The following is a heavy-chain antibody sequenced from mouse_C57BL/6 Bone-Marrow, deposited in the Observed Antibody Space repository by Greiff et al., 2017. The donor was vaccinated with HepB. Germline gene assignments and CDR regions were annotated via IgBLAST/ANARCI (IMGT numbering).Heavy chain of an antibody. CDR3: GDYGSA. J-gene: IGHJ2*01. D-gene: IGHD1-1*01. Sequence: QVQLQQSGPELVKPGASVKISCKASGYSFTSYYIHWVKQRPGQGLEWIGWIYTGSGNTKYNEKFKGKATLTADTSSSTAYMQLSSLTSEDSAVYCCGDYGSAWGQGTALTVTS. CDR2: IYTGSGNT. V-gene: IGHV1-66*01. CDR1: GYSFTSYY.